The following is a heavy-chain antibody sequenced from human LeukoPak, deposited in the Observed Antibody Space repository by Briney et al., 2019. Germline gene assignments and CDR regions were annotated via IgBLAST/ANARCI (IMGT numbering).Heavy chain of an antibody. Sequence: GGSLRLSCAASGFTFNSYSMHWVRQAPGKGLEWVTAISDDETYKFYADSVKGRFTISRDNSKNTLYLQMNSLRAEDTAVYYCARVKIVVVPVATHTSWPDFDYWGQGTLVTVSS. CDR2: ISDDETYK. D-gene: IGHD2-2*01. J-gene: IGHJ4*02. CDR1: GFTFNSYS. CDR3: ARVKIVVVPVATHTSWPDFDY. V-gene: IGHV3-30-3*01.